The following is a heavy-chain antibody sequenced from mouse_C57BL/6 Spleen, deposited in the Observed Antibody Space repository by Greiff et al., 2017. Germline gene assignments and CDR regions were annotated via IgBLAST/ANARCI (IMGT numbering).Heavy chain of an antibody. CDR3: ATYDYDEGPFAY. J-gene: IGHJ3*01. CDR2: IYPGDGDT. Sequence: VQLQQSGPELVKPGASVKISCKASGYAFSSSWMNWVKQRPGKGLEWIGRIYPGDGDTNYNGKFKGKATLTADKSSSTAYMQLSSLTSEDSAVYFCATYDYDEGPFAYWGQGTLVTVSA. CDR1: GYAFSSSW. V-gene: IGHV1-82*01. D-gene: IGHD2-4*01.